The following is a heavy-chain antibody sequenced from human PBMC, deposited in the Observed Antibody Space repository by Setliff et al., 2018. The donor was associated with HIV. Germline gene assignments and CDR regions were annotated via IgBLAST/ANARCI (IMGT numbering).Heavy chain of an antibody. CDR2: IYYSGNT. CDR1: GYSISGGYH. Sequence: SETLSLTCTVSGYSISGGYHWGWIRQPPGKGLEWISNIYYSGNTYYNPSLKSRVTISVDTSKNQFSLRLSSVTAADTAVYYCARRVYTSTRRDFDYWGQGTLVTVSS. CDR3: ARRVYTSTRRDFDY. J-gene: IGHJ4*02. V-gene: IGHV4-38-2*02. D-gene: IGHD6-13*01.